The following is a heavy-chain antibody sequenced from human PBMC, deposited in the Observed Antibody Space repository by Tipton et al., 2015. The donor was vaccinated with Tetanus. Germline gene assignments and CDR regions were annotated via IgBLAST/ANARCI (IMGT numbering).Heavy chain of an antibody. CDR1: GGSVSSGSYY. V-gene: IGHV4-61*01. CDR3: ARGGSFPMYFDL. CDR2: FFYRANI. J-gene: IGHJ2*01. D-gene: IGHD5-12*01. Sequence: TLSFTCSVSGGSVSSGSYYWNWIRQPPGKGLEWIGHFFYRANIQYNPSLKSRVTISGDSSKNQVSLKLSSVTAADTAVYYCARGGSFPMYFDLWGRGTLVAVSS.